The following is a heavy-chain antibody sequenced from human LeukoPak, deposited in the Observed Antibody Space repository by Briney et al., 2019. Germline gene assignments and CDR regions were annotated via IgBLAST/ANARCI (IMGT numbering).Heavy chain of an antibody. Sequence: GGFLRLSCAASGFTFGNSWVHWVRQAPGKGLVWVSLINADGSTTTYADSVKGRFTISRDNARNTVSLQMNSLTIEDTAVYYCVVVVEPPDSDGFDVWGQGTMITVSS. D-gene: IGHD2-2*01. CDR2: INADGSTT. V-gene: IGHV3-74*01. CDR3: VVVVEPPDSDGFDV. J-gene: IGHJ3*01. CDR1: GFTFGNSW.